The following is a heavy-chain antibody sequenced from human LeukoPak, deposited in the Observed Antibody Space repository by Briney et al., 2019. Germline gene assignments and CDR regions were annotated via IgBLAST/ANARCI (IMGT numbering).Heavy chain of an antibody. D-gene: IGHD1-7*01. V-gene: IGHV3-48*04. J-gene: IGHJ6*02. CDR2: ISSSGSTI. CDR1: GFTFSIYC. Sequence: GGTLRLSCAASGFTFSIYCVHWVRQAPGKGLEGVSYISSSGSTIYYADSVKGRFTISRDNAKNSLYLQMNSLRAEDTAVYYCARGTTSFYYYYGMDVWGQGTTVTVSS. CDR3: ARGTTSFYYYYGMDV.